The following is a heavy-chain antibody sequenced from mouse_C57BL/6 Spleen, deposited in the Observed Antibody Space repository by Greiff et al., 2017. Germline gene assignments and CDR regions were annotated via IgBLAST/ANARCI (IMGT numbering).Heavy chain of an antibody. V-gene: IGHV1-69*01. CDR1: GYTFTSYW. CDR3: ARTYPMTTVVATRAMDY. D-gene: IGHD1-1*01. J-gene: IGHJ4*01. CDR2: IDTSDSYT. Sequence: VQLQQSGAELVMPGASVKLSCKASGYTFTSYWMHWVKQRPGQGLEWIGEIDTSDSYTNYNQKFKGKSTLPVDKSYSTAYMQLSSLTSESSAVYYCARTYPMTTVVATRAMDYWGQGTSVTVSS.